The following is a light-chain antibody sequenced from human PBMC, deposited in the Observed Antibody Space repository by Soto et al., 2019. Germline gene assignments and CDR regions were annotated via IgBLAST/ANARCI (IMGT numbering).Light chain of an antibody. CDR1: QSVSSN. J-gene: IGKJ5*01. Sequence: EIVLTQSPSTLSFSAGERSTLSCRAIQSVSSNLAWYQQKPGQAPRLLIYGASTRATGIPARFSGSGSGTEFTLTISSLQSEDFAVYYCQQYNDWPPRITFGQGTRLEIK. V-gene: IGKV3-15*01. CDR2: GAS. CDR3: QQYNDWPPRIT.